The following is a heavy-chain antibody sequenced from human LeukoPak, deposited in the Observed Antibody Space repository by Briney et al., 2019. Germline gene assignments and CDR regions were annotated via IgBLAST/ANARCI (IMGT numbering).Heavy chain of an antibody. V-gene: IGHV4-59*01. CDR2: IYYSGST. D-gene: IGHD6-19*01. J-gene: IGHJ5*02. Sequence: SETLSLTCTVSGGSISSYYWSWIRQPPGKGLEWIGYIYYSGSTNYNPSLKSRVTISVDTSKNQFSLKLSSVTAADTAVYYCARDKGSSGWFVPGWFDPWGQGTLVTVSS. CDR3: ARDKGSSGWFVPGWFDP. CDR1: GGSISSYY.